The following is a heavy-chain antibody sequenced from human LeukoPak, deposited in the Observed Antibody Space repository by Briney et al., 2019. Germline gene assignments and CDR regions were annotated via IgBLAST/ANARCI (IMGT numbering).Heavy chain of an antibody. V-gene: IGHV4-59*01. CDR1: GGSISSYY. J-gene: IGHJ4*02. D-gene: IGHD6-13*01. Sequence: SETLSLTCTVSGGSISSYYWSWIRQPPGKGLEWIGYIYHSGSTNYNPSLNSRVTMSIDTSKNQFSLKLSSVTPADTAVYYCARQVYSSSWSYYFEYWGQGILVTVSS. CDR2: IYHSGST. CDR3: ARQVYSSSWSYYFEY.